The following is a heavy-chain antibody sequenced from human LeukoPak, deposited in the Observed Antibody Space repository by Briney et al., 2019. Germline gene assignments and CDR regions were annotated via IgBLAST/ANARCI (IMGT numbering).Heavy chain of an antibody. J-gene: IGHJ5*02. CDR2: ISAYNGNT. CDR3: ARENRPKDSWYDVSLNWFDP. V-gene: IGHV1-18*01. Sequence: GASVKVSCKASGYTFTSYGISWVRQALGQGLEWMGWISAYNGNTNYAQKLQGRVTMTTDTSTSTAYMELRSLRSDDTAVYYCARENRPKDSWYDVSLNWFDPSGQGTLVTVSS. CDR1: GYTFTSYG. D-gene: IGHD5-12*01.